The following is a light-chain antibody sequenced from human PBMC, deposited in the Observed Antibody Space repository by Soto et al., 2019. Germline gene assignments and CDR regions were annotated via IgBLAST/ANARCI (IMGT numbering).Light chain of an antibody. CDR1: QSVSSSY. J-gene: IGKJ1*01. CDR2: GAS. CDR3: HQYGTSPQT. Sequence: EVVLTQSPGTVSLSPRERATLSCRASQSVSSSYLAWYQHKRGQAPRLLMYGASSRATGVPDRFSGWGSGTDFTITISRLEPEDFAVYYCHQYGTSPQTFGQGTKVDIK. V-gene: IGKV3-20*01.